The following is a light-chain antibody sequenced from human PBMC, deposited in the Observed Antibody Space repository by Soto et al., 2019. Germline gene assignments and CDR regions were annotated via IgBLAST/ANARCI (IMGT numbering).Light chain of an antibody. CDR2: GAS. CDR1: QNIISN. J-gene: IGKJ5*01. Sequence: EIVMTQSPATLSVSTGERATLSCRASQNIISNLAWYQQKHGQSPRIXIYGASTRETGIPARFSGSGSGTEFTLTISSLQSEDFEVYYCQQYNNWTITFGQGTRLEIK. CDR3: QQYNNWTIT. V-gene: IGKV3-15*01.